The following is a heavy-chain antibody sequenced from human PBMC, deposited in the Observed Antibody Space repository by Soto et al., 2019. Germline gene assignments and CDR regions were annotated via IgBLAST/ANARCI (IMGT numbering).Heavy chain of an antibody. J-gene: IGHJ3*02. CDR2: ISGSGGST. V-gene: IGHV3-23*01. CDR3: AKAPSYFGVVIIIAFDI. Sequence: GGSLRLSCAASGFTFSSYAMSWVRQAPGKGLEWVSAISGSGGSTYYADSVKGRFTISRDNSKNTLYLQMNSLRAEDTAVYYCAKAPSYFGVVIIIAFDIWGQGTMVTVSS. D-gene: IGHD3-3*01. CDR1: GFTFSSYA.